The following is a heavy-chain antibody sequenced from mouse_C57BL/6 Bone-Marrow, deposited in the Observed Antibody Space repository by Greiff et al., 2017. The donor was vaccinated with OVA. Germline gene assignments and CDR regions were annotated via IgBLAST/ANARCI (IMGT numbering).Heavy chain of an antibody. J-gene: IGHJ2*01. CDR2: ISSGGDYI. CDR1: GFTFSSYA. CDR3: TRVLLTVFFDY. D-gene: IGHD4-1*01. V-gene: IGHV5-9-1*02. Sequence: EVQLMESGEGLVKPGGSLKLSCAASGFTFSSYAMSWVRQTPEKRLEWVAYISSGGDYIYYADTVKGRFTISRDNARNTLYLQMSSLKSEDTAMYYCTRVLLTVFFDYWGQGTTLTVSS.